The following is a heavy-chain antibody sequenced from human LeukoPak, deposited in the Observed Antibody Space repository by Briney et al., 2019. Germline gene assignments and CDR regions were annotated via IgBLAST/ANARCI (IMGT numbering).Heavy chain of an antibody. J-gene: IGHJ6*03. CDR2: ISYDGSNK. V-gene: IGHV3-30*01. D-gene: IGHD3-10*01. CDR1: GFTFSSYA. CDR3: ARPPRFGARHYYYYMDV. Sequence: GGSLRLSCAASGFTFSSYAMRWVRQAPGKGLEWVAVISYDGSNKYYADSVKGRFTISRDNSKNTLYLQMNSLRAEDTAVYYCARPPRFGARHYYYYMDVWGKGTTVTVSS.